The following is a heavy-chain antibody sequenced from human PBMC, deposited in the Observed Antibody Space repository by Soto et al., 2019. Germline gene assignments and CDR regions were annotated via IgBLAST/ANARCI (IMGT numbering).Heavy chain of an antibody. J-gene: IGHJ4*02. CDR2: IYSGGST. V-gene: IGHV3-53*01. CDR3: ARVVVAEVRY. CDR1: GFTFSSYA. Sequence: GGSLRLSCAASGFTFSSYAMSWVRQAPGKGLEWVSVIYSGGSTYYADSVKGRFTISRDNSKNTLYLQMNSLRAEDTAVYYCARVVVAEVRYWGQGTLVTVSS. D-gene: IGHD2-15*01.